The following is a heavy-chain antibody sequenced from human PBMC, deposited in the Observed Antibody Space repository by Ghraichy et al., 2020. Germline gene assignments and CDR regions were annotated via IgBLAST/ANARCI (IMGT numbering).Heavy chain of an antibody. J-gene: IGHJ4*02. CDR2: INNDGSST. CDR1: GFTLSSYW. Sequence: GGSLRLSCAASGFTLSSYWMHWVRHVPGKGLVWVSRINNDGSSTSYADSVKGRFTISRDNAKNTLYLQMNSLRAEDTAVYYCAKGGSKVADYWGQGTLVTVSS. D-gene: IGHD3-10*01. CDR3: AKGGSKVADY. V-gene: IGHV3-74*01.